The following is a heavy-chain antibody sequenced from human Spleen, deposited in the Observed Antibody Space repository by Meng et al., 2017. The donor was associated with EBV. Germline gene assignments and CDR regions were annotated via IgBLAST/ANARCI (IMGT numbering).Heavy chain of an antibody. D-gene: IGHD3-22*01. CDR1: GECISIFYY. Sequence: LLLRESRPGPANPSEALSLTCCVFGECISIFYYGRWRRQPSGRGAEWIGTIYYIGNTYYNPSRKGRVIISVDTSKNQFSLQMSSVTAADTALYYCARIAYFETLVDLWGQGTLVTVSS. V-gene: IGHV4-39*01. CDR2: IYYIGNT. J-gene: IGHJ4*02. CDR3: ARIAYFETLVDL.